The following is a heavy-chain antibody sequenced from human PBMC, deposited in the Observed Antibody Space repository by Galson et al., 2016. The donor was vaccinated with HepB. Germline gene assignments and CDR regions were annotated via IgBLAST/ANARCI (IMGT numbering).Heavy chain of an antibody. D-gene: IGHD3-3*01. CDR1: GYTFTSYQ. Sequence: SVKASCKASGYTFTSYQMHWVRQAPGQGLEWMGIINPNADSTTYAQKFQGRVTMTRDTSTSTVYMALSSLRSEDTAVYYCAREGGYYSFYYYGMDVWGQGTTVTVSS. CDR3: AREGGYYSFYYYGMDV. J-gene: IGHJ6*02. CDR2: INPNADST. V-gene: IGHV1-46*01.